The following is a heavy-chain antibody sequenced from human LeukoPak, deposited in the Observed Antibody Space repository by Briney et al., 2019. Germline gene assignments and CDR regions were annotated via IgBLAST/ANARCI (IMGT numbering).Heavy chain of an antibody. V-gene: IGHV3-23*01. CDR3: AKDAIQLWFRWYFDL. J-gene: IGHJ2*01. Sequence: GGSLRLSCAASGFPFSTYAMSWVRQAPGKGLEWVSAISGSGGSTYYADSVKGRFTISRDNSKNTLYLQMNSLRAEDTAVYYCAKDAIQLWFRWYFDLWGRGTLVTVSS. D-gene: IGHD5-18*01. CDR2: ISGSGGST. CDR1: GFPFSTYA.